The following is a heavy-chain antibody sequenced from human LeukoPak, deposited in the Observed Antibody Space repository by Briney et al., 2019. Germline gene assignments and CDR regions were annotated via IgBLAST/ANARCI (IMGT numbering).Heavy chain of an antibody. D-gene: IGHD2-15*01. Sequence: PSETLSLTCTVSGGSISSYYWSWIRQPPGKGLEWIGYIYYSGSTNYNPSLKSRVTISVDTSKNQFSLKLSSVTAADTAVYYCARARLGVVVVVAATEFDYWGQGTLVTVSS. V-gene: IGHV4-59*12. CDR2: IYYSGST. J-gene: IGHJ4*02. CDR3: ARARLGVVVVVAATEFDY. CDR1: GGSISSYY.